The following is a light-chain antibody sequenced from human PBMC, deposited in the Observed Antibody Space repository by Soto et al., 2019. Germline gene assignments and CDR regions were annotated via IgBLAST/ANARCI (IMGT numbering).Light chain of an antibody. V-gene: IGKV3-15*01. CDR3: HQYDYWPET. CDR1: QSVGSN. CDR2: GAS. J-gene: IGKJ1*01. Sequence: EIVMTQSPATLSVSPGEIAILSCRASQSVGSNLAWYQQRPGQPPRLLMFGASTRATGIPARFSGSGSGTEFTLTISSLESEDFAVYYCHQYDYWPETFGQGTKVESK.